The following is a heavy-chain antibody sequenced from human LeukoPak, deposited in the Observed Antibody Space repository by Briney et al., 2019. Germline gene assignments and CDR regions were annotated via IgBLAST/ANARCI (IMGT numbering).Heavy chain of an antibody. J-gene: IGHJ4*02. V-gene: IGHV1-69*13. D-gene: IGHD4-17*01. CDR1: GYTFTSYG. CDR3: ARDLGERDYGEPFDY. Sequence: ASVKVSCKASGYTFTSYGISWVRQAPGQGLEWMGGIIPIFGTANYAQKFQGRATITADESTSTAYMELSSLRSEDTAVYYCARDLGERDYGEPFDYWGQGTLVTVSS. CDR2: IIPIFGTA.